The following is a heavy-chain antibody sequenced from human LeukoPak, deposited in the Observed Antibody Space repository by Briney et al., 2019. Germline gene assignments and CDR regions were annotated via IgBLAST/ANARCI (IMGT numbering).Heavy chain of an antibody. CDR3: AKDEQWLQQFDY. CDR2: ISGSGGSA. V-gene: IGHV3-23*01. D-gene: IGHD6-19*01. Sequence: QSGGSLRLSCAASGFTFSSYAMSWVRQAPGRGLEWVSAISGSGGSAYYADSVKGRFTISRDNSKNTLYLQMNSLSAEDTAVYYCAKDEQWLQQFDYWGQGTLVTVSS. CDR1: GFTFSSYA. J-gene: IGHJ4*02.